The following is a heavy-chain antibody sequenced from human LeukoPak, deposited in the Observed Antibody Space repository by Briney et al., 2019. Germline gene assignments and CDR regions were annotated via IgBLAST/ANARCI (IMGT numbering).Heavy chain of an antibody. CDR1: GFTVSSNY. J-gene: IGHJ6*02. CDR2: IYSGGST. V-gene: IGHV3-66*01. Sequence: PGGSLRLSCAASGFTVSSNYMSWVRQAPGKGLEWVSVIYSGGSTYYADSVKGRFTISRDNSKNTLYLRMNSLRAEDTAVYYCARVWSGSSGYYYGMDVWGQGTTVTVSS. CDR3: ARVWSGSSGYYYGMDV. D-gene: IGHD3-3*01.